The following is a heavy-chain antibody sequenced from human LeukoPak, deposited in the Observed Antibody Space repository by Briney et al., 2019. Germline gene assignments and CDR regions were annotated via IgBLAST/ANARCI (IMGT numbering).Heavy chain of an antibody. CDR3: ARGSYYFDY. D-gene: IGHD1-26*01. J-gene: IGHJ4*02. CDR2: INPSGGST. CDR1: GYTFTSYG. V-gene: IGHV1-46*01. Sequence: ASVTVSFKASGYTFTSYGISWVRQAPGQGLEWMGIINPSGGSTSYAQKFQGRVTMTRDTSTSTVYMELSSLRSEDTAVYYCARGSYYFDYWGQGTLVTVSS.